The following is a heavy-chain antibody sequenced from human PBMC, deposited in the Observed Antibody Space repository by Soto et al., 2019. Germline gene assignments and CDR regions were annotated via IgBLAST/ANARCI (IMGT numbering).Heavy chain of an antibody. CDR3: AGLVETGNWFDP. J-gene: IGHJ5*02. V-gene: IGHV4-59*01. CDR2: IYYSGST. CDR1: GGSISSYY. Sequence: SETLSLTCTVSGGSISSYYWSWIRQPPGKGLEWIGYIYYSGSTNYNPSLKSRVTISVDTSKNQFSLKLSSVTAADTAVYYCAGLVETGNWFDPWGQGTLVTVSS. D-gene: IGHD3-10*01.